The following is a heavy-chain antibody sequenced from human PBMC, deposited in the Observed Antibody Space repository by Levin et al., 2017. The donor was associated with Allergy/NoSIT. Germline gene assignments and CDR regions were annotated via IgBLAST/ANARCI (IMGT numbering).Heavy chain of an antibody. Sequence: SLKISCAASGFTFDDHAMHWVRQAPGKGLEWVSGISWNSGSIDYADSVKGRFTISRDNAKNSLYLQMNSLRGEDTALYYCAKVLGIDCSGGRCPPLYYALDVWGQGTTVTVSS. J-gene: IGHJ6*02. CDR1: GFTFDDHA. V-gene: IGHV3-9*01. D-gene: IGHD2-15*01. CDR3: AKVLGIDCSGGRCPPLYYALDV. CDR2: ISWNSGSI.